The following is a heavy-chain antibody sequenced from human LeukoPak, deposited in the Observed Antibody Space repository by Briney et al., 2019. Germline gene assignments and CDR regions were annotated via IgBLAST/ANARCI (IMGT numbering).Heavy chain of an antibody. V-gene: IGHV3-9*01. CDR3: AKQGAWRLGGGYFDY. CDR1: GFTFDDYA. D-gene: IGHD5-12*01. Sequence: PGGSLRLSCAASGFTFDDYAMHWVRQAPGKGLEWVSSISWNSGSIGYADSVKGRFTISRDNAKNSLYLQMNSLRAEDTALYYCAKQGAWRLGGGYFDYWGQGTLVTVSS. CDR2: ISWNSGSI. J-gene: IGHJ4*02.